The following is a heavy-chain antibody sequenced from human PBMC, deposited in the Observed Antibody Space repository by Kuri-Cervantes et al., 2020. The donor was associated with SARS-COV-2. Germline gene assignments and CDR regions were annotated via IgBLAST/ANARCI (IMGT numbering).Heavy chain of an antibody. V-gene: IGHV3-74*01. CDR1: GFTFSSYW. CDR3: VRDYQYYYGSGSYYLVYYYYGMDA. J-gene: IGHJ6*02. CDR2: INSDGSST. Sequence: GGSLRLSCAASGFTFSSYWMHWVRQAPGKGLVWVSRINSDGSSTSYADSVKGRFTISRDNAKNTLYLQMNSLRAEDTAVYYCVRDYQYYYGSGSYYLVYYYYGMDAWGQGTTVTVSS. D-gene: IGHD3-10*01.